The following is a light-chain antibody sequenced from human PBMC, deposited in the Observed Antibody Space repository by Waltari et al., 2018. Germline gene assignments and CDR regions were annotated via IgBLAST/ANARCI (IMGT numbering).Light chain of an antibody. CDR2: SNN. J-gene: IGLJ3*02. CDR1: SSNIGSTT. V-gene: IGLV1-44*01. CDR3: AAWDDSLNGPL. Sequence: QSVLTQPPSASGPPGQRVTISCSGSSSNIGSTTVNWYQQLPGTAPNLLIYSNNQRPSGVPDRFSGSKSGTSASLAISGLQSEDEADYYCAAWDDSLNGPLFGGGTKLTVL.